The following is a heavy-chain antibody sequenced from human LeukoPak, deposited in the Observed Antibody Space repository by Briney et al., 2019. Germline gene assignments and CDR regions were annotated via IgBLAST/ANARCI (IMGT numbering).Heavy chain of an antibody. CDR2: IYYSGNT. Sequence: SETLSLNCTVSGGSISSSSNYWGWIRQPPGKGLEWMGSIYYSGNTYYNPSFKSRLTISVDTSMNQFSLKLSSVTAADTAVYYCARLDVVIVPAHPSVWGQGTMVTVSS. CDR1: GGSISSSSNY. CDR3: ARLDVVIVPAHPSV. J-gene: IGHJ3*01. D-gene: IGHD2-2*03. V-gene: IGHV4-39*01.